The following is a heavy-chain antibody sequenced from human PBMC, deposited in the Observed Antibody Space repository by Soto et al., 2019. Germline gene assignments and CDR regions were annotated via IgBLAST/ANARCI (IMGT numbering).Heavy chain of an antibody. Sequence: RASVKVSCKASGDTFNFYTINWVRQAPGLGLEWMGRFNPILSFSNSALKFQGRVTLTADKSTSTAYMVLSSLRSEDTAIYYCATSFGSGSRAFDYWGQGALVTVSS. CDR2: FNPILSFS. V-gene: IGHV1-69*02. J-gene: IGHJ4*02. CDR1: GDTFNFYT. D-gene: IGHD3-10*01. CDR3: ATSFGSGSRAFDY.